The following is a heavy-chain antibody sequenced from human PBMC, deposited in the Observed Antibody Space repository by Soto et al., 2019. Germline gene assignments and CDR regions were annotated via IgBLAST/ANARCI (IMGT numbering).Heavy chain of an antibody. CDR1: GVTVSNNY. CDR2: IYSFGST. J-gene: IGHJ4*02. CDR3: ARNMPVTTLGY. Sequence: EVQLVESGGGLVQPGGSLRLSCAASGVTVSNNYMSWVRQAPGKGLEWVSVIYSFGSTSYADSVRGRFTISRDNSQNTLYLHMNSLRPEDTAVYYCARNMPVTTLGYWGQGNLVTVSS. V-gene: IGHV3-66*01. D-gene: IGHD4-17*01.